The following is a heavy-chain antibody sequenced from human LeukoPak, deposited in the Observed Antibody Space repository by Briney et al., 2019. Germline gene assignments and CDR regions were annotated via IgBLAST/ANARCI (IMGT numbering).Heavy chain of an antibody. CDR3: ARRGGGWRKTYYFDY. Sequence: PSETLSLTCTVSGGSISSSSYYWGWIRQPPGKGLEWIGSIYYSGSTYYNPSLKSRVTISVDTSKNQFSLKLSSVTAADTAVYYCARRGGGWRKTYYFDYWGQGTLVTVSS. D-gene: IGHD6-19*01. CDR1: GGSISSSSYY. CDR2: IYYSGST. V-gene: IGHV4-39*01. J-gene: IGHJ4*02.